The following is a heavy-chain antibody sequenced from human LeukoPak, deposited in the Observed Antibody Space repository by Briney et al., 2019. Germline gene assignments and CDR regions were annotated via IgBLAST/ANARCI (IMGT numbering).Heavy chain of an antibody. Sequence: GASVKVSCKASGYTFTSYGISWVRQAPGQGLEWMGWISAYNGNTNYAQKLQGRVTMTTDTSTSTAYMELRSLRSDDTAVYYCARVVPLWFGESWEGVFDYWGQGTLVTVSS. CDR3: ARVVPLWFGESWEGVFDY. CDR2: ISAYNGNT. CDR1: GYTFTSYG. V-gene: IGHV1-18*01. D-gene: IGHD3-10*01. J-gene: IGHJ4*02.